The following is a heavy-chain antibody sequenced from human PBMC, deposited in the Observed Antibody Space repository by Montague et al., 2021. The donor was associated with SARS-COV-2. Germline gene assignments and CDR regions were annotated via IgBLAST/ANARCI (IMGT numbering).Heavy chain of an antibody. CDR1: GGSISSSSYY. CDR3: ATYYDILTGYYIDAFDI. CDR2: IYYSGST. D-gene: IGHD3-9*01. J-gene: IGHJ3*02. V-gene: IGHV4-39*01. Sequence: SETLSLTCTVSGGSISSSSYYWGWIRQPPGKGLVWIGSIYYSGSTYSNPSLKSRVTISAATSKNQFSLKLSSVTAADTAVYSCATYYDILTGYYIDAFDIWGQGTMVTVSS.